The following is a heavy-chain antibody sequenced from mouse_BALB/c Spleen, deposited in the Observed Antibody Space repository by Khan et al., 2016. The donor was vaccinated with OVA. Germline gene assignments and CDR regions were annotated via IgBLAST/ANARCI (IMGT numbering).Heavy chain of an antibody. Sequence: QVQLQQSGAELVKPGASVKLSCKASGYTFTSYDINWVRQRPEQGLEWIGWMFPGDGSTKYNENFKGKATLTTDKSSSTAYMQLSRLTYEDSGAYFCARGGDGGFAYWGQGTLVTVSA. J-gene: IGHJ3*01. CDR2: MFPGDGST. CDR3: ARGGDGGFAY. V-gene: IGHV1-85*01. D-gene: IGHD3-3*01. CDR1: GYTFTSYD.